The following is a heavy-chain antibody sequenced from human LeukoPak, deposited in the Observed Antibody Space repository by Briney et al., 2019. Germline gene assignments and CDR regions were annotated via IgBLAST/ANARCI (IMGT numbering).Heavy chain of an antibody. CDR3: ASHSSSWYQYFQH. D-gene: IGHD6-13*01. J-gene: IGHJ1*01. V-gene: IGHV3-7*01. Sequence: GGSLRLSCAASGFTFSSYWMSWVRQAPGKGLEWVANIKQDGSGKYYVDSVKGRFTISRDNAKNSLYLQMNSLRAEDTAVYYCASHSSSWYQYFQHWGQGTLVTVSS. CDR1: GFTFSSYW. CDR2: IKQDGSGK.